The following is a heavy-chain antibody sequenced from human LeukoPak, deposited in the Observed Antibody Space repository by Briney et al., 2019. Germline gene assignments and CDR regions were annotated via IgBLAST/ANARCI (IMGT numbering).Heavy chain of an antibody. CDR2: VKQDGSET. V-gene: IGHV3-7*01. D-gene: IGHD3-10*01. CDR1: GFTFSDYA. J-gene: IGHJ4*02. CDR3: ARDLRFREDF. Sequence: GGSLRLSCAASGFTFSDYAMTWVRQAPGKGLEWVANVKQDGSETYYMDSLRGRFTISRDNAKNSLYLQMNSLRAEDTAVYYCARDLRFREDFWGQGTLVTVSS.